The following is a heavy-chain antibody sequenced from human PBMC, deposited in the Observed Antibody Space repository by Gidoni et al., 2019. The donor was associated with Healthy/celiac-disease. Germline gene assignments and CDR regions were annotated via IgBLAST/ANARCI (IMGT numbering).Heavy chain of an antibody. CDR1: GFSLSNSGMC. CDR3: DRIRAYSGSYYFDY. Sequence: QVTLRESGPALVKRTHTLTLASPFSGFSLSNSGMCVSWIRQPTGKALEWLALLDWNDDKYYSTSLKTRLTIANDTSKHQVDLTMPNMDPVDTATYDCDRIRAYSGSYYFDYWGQGTLVTVSS. D-gene: IGHD1-26*01. V-gene: IGHV2-70*01. CDR2: LDWNDDK. J-gene: IGHJ4*02.